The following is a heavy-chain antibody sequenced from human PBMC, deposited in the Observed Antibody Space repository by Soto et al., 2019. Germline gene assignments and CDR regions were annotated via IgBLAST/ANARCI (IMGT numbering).Heavy chain of an antibody. D-gene: IGHD3-9*01. Sequence: PGESLKISCKGSGYSFTSYWIGWVRQMPGKGLEWMGIIYPGDSDTRYSPSFQGQVTISADKSISTAYLQWSSLKASDTAMYYCARGLRYFDWYPEAFDYWGQGTPVTVSS. CDR1: GYSFTSYW. CDR3: ARGLRYFDWYPEAFDY. CDR2: IYPGDSDT. J-gene: IGHJ4*02. V-gene: IGHV5-51*01.